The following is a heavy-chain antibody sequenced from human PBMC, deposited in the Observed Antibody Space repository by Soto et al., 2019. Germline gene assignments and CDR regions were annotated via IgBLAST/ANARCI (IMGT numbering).Heavy chain of an antibody. V-gene: IGHV4-31*03. CDR2: IYYSGST. CDR1: GGSISSGGYY. J-gene: IGHJ5*02. CDR3: ARVRQQLVSWFDH. D-gene: IGHD6-13*01. Sequence: TLSLTFTVSGGSISSGGYYWSWIRQHPGKGLEWIGYIYYSGSTYYNPSLKSRVTISVDTSKNQFSLKLSSVTAADTAVYYCARVRQQLVSWFDHWGKGTLVTVPS.